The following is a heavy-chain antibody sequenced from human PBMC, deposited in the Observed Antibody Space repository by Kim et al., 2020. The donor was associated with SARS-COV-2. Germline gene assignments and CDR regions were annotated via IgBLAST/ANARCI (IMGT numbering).Heavy chain of an antibody. CDR3: ARRTEAGGYFDF. CDR2: T. V-gene: IGHV4-39*01. J-gene: IGHJ4*02. Sequence: TYYNPSLKSRVTISGETSRNQFSLKLASVTAADPAVYYCARRTEAGGYFDFWGQGSPVTVAS. D-gene: IGHD3-16*01.